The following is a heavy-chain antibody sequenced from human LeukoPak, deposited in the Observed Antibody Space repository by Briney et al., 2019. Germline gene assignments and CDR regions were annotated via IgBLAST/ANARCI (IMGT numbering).Heavy chain of an antibody. CDR3: ARSGVTALSWVDP. J-gene: IGHJ5*02. Sequence: SETLSLTCGVSGGSITTTNYWSWVRQPPGGGLEWIGEISLAGRTRYNPSLQSRVHISIDESKNHLYLNLASVTAADTAVYYCARSGVTALSWVDPWGQGTLVTVSS. V-gene: IGHV4-4*02. CDR1: GGSITTTNY. D-gene: IGHD2-21*02. CDR2: ISLAGRT.